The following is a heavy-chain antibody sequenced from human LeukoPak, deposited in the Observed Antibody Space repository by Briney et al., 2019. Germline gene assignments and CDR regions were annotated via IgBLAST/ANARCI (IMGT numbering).Heavy chain of an antibody. CDR1: GFTFSSYA. CDR3: AKDRRGNYYGVLDY. J-gene: IGHJ4*02. CDR2: ISGSGGST. D-gene: IGHD1-26*01. Sequence: GGSLRLSCAASGFTFSSYAMSWVRQAPGKGLEWVSAISGSGGSTYYTDPVKGRFTISRDNSKNTLYLQMNSLRAEDTAVYYCAKDRRGNYYGVLDYWGQGTLVTVSS. V-gene: IGHV3-23*01.